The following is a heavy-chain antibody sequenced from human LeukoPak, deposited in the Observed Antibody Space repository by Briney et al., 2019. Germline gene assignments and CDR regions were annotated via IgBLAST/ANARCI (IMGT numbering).Heavy chain of an antibody. CDR3: ARDDYDTSGYYFAFDI. CDR1: GXTFSSYS. D-gene: IGHD3-22*01. Sequence: GGSLRLSCAASGXTFSSYSMNWVRQAPGKGQEWVSYISSSSSTIYYADSVKGRFTISRDNAKNSLYLQMNSLRDEDTAVYYCARDDYDTSGYYFAFDIWGQGTMVTVSS. J-gene: IGHJ3*02. V-gene: IGHV3-48*02. CDR2: ISSSSSTI.